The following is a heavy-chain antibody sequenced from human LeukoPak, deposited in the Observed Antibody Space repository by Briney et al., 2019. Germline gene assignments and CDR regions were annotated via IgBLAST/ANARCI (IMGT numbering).Heavy chain of an antibody. J-gene: IGHJ1*01. CDR2: TYTDGSSI. CDR3: YGANAEH. Sequence: PGGPLRLSCAAFGFPVSINHMSWVREAPGKGLVWDSGTYTDGSSIMYAETVKGRFTVARDNDKNTLYRQMNSLRAEDTAVYYCYGANAEHWGQGTRVTVSS. D-gene: IGHD4-23*01. V-gene: IGHV3-74*03. CDR1: GFPVSINH.